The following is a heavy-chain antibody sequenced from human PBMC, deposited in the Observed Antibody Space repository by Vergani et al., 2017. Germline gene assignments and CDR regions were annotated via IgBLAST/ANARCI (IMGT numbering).Heavy chain of an antibody. CDR3: ARNYGDYEGAFDI. CDR2: IYSGGST. D-gene: IGHD4-17*01. J-gene: IGHJ3*02. V-gene: IGHV3-53*02. Sequence: EVQLVETGGGLIQPGGSLRLSCAASGFTVSSNYMSWVRQAPGKGLEWVSVIYSGGSTYYADSVKGRFTISRDNSKNTLYLQMNSLRAEDTAVYYCARNYGDYEGAFDIWGQGTMVTVSS. CDR1: GFTVSSNY.